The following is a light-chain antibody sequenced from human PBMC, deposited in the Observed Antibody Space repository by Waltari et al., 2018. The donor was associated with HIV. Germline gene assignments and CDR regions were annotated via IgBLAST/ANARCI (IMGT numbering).Light chain of an antibody. V-gene: IGLV2-23*02. CDR3: CSYAGSSTLV. Sequence: QSALTQPASVSGSPGQSITISCTGTSSNIGTYNLVSWHQQHPGKAPKTLIYEVSQRPSGFANRLSGSKSGNTASLTISGLQAEDEADYYCCSYAGSSTLVFGGGTKVTVL. J-gene: IGLJ3*02. CDR1: SSNIGTYNL. CDR2: EVS.